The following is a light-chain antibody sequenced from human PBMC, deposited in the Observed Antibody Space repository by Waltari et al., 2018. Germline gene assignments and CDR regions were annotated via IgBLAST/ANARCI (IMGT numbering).Light chain of an antibody. Sequence: EIVLTQSPATLSLSPGERATLSCRASQSVMSYLASYQQKPGQAPRLLIYDASNRATGIPARFSGSGSGTDFTLTISSLEPEDFAVYYCQQRSNWPPIFTFGPGTKVDIK. J-gene: IGKJ3*01. V-gene: IGKV3-11*01. CDR3: QQRSNWPPIFT. CDR1: QSVMSY. CDR2: DAS.